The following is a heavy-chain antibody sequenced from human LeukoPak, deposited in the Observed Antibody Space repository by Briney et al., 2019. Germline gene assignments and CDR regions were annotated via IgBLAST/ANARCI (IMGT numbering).Heavy chain of an antibody. D-gene: IGHD1-1*01. CDR1: GFPFSSYA. CDR3: ARDRIRYLGLPFDY. Sequence: PGGSLRLSCAASGFPFSSYAMIWVRQAPGKGLEWVSAISGSGGSTYYADSVKGRFTISRDNSKNTLYLQMNSLRAEDTAVYYCARDRIRYLGLPFDYWGQGTLVTVSS. V-gene: IGHV3-23*01. J-gene: IGHJ4*02. CDR2: ISGSGGST.